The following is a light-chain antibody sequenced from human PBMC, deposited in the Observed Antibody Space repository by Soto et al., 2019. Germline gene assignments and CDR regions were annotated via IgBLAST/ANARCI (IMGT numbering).Light chain of an antibody. CDR1: HNISTY. Sequence: DILMTQSPSYLSASVGDGVTITCRASHNISTYLHWYQQKPGEAPKFLIYATSNLQSWVPSRFSGSGSGTDFTLTINNLQPADYATYFCQQSYSTLYTFGQGTKL. CDR2: ATS. CDR3: QQSYSTLYT. J-gene: IGKJ2*01. V-gene: IGKV1-39*01.